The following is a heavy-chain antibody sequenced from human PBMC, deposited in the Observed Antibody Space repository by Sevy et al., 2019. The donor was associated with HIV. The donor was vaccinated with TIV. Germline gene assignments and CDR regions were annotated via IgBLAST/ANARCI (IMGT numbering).Heavy chain of an antibody. D-gene: IGHD5-12*01. CDR1: GGSISSYY. CDR2: IYYSGST. V-gene: IGHV4-59*01. CDR3: ARRVEMATIIYYYYMDV. J-gene: IGHJ6*03. Sequence: SETLSLTCTVSGGSISSYYWSWIRQPPGKGLEWIGYIYYSGSTNYNPSLKSRVTISVDTSKNQFSLTLRSVTAADTAVYYCARRVEMATIIYYYYMDVWGKGTTVTVSS.